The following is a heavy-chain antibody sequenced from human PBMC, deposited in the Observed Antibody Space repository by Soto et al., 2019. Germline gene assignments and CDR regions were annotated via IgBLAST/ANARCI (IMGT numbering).Heavy chain of an antibody. D-gene: IGHD6-13*01. CDR2: IYWEDAK. J-gene: IGHJ4*02. V-gene: IGHV2-5*02. CDR3: AQSVIAAAATFDY. Sequence: QITLKESGPTLVKPTQTLTLTCTFSGFSLSTSGVGVGWIRQPPGKALEWLALIYWEDAKRCSLSLKSRHTITKDTSKDRVVLTMTTMDPVDTATYYCAQSVIAAAATFDYCGQGTLVTVSS. CDR1: GFSLSTSGVG.